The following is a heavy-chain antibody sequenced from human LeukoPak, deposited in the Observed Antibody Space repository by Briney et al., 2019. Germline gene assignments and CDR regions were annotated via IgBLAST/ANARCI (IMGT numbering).Heavy chain of an antibody. V-gene: IGHV5-51*01. Sequence: GESLKISCKGSGYSFTDYWIGWVRQMPGKGLEWMGIIYPGDSDTRYSPSFQGQVTISADKSISTAYLQWSSLKASDTAMYYCARHNDYGDYSDAFDIWGQGTMVTVSS. CDR2: IYPGDSDT. CDR3: ARHNDYGDYSDAFDI. CDR1: GYSFTDYW. J-gene: IGHJ3*02. D-gene: IGHD4-17*01.